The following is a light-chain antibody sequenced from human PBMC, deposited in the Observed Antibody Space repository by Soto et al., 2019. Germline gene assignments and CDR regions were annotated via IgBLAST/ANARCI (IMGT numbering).Light chain of an antibody. CDR2: GAS. V-gene: IGKV3-15*01. CDR1: QSINSN. CDR3: QQYNDWPRT. Sequence: EIVMTQSPATLSVSPGEAATLSCRASQSINSNLAWYQQKPGQAPRLLIYGASTRATSIPARFSGSGSGTEFTLTISSLQSEDFAVYYCQQYNDWPRTFGRGTKVEIK. J-gene: IGKJ1*01.